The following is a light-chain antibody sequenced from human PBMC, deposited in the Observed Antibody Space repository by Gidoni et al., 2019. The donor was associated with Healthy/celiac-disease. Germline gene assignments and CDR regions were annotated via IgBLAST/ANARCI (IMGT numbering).Light chain of an antibody. CDR3: QQSYSTPPT. Sequence: DIQITQSPSSLSASGGDRVTITCRASQSSSSYLNWYQQKPGKAPKILIYAASSLQSGVPSRFSGSGSGTDFTLTISSLQPEDFATYYCQQSYSTPPTFXXXTKVEIK. J-gene: IGKJ1*01. CDR1: QSSSSY. V-gene: IGKV1-39*01. CDR2: AAS.